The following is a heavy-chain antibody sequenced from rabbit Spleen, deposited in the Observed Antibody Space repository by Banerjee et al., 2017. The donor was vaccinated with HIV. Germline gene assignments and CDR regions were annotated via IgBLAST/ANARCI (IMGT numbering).Heavy chain of an antibody. CDR3: ARDTGSSFSSYGMDL. CDR2: IYTGSSSGFT. D-gene: IGHD8-1*01. CDR1: GFDFNSAYD. V-gene: IGHV1S45*01. Sequence: QEQLEESGGGLVQPEGSLTLTCKASGFDFNSAYDMCWVRQAPGKGLEWIACIYTGSSSGFTYSATWAKGRFTCSKTSSTTVTLQMTSLTVADTATYFCARDTGSSFSSYGMDLWGPGTLVTVS. J-gene: IGHJ6*01.